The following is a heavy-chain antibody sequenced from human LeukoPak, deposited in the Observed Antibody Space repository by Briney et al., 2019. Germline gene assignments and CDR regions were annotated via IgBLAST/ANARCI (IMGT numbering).Heavy chain of an antibody. CDR2: LSGSGDST. Sequence: PGGSLRLSCAASGFTFSNYAMSWVRQAPGKWLEWVSTLSGSGDSTDYADSVKGRFDVSRDNSKNTFYLQMNSLRAEDTAVYYCAKNSGASSYSAMDYWGQGTLVTVSS. CDR1: GFTFSNYA. D-gene: IGHD4/OR15-4a*01. J-gene: IGHJ4*02. V-gene: IGHV3-23*01. CDR3: AKNSGASSYSAMDY.